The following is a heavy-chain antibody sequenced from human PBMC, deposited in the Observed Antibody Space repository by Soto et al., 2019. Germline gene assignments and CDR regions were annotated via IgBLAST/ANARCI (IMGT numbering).Heavy chain of an antibody. CDR2: ISTDSGNT. D-gene: IGHD2-15*01. V-gene: IGHV1-18*01. CDR1: GYTFTTYG. CDR3: ARDLGGWPDY. J-gene: IGHJ4*02. Sequence: ASVKVSCTASGYTFTTYGITWVRQAPGQGLEWMGWISTDSGNTNYAQKLQGRITVTTDTSTSTGYMELRSLTSDDTAVYYCARDLGGWPDYWGQGTLVTVSS.